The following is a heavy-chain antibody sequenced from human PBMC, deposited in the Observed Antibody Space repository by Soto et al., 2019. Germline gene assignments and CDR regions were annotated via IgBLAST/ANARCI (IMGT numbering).Heavy chain of an antibody. CDR2: ISPYNGNT. CDR3: ARDFGSDLSAPGAVFDY. CDR1: GYSFTSYG. J-gene: IGHJ4*02. Sequence: ASVKVSGKASGYSFTSYGISWVRQAPGQGLEWMGWISPYNGNTKYAQNFQGRVTMTTDTSTYTAYMELRSLRSDDPAVYYCARDFGSDLSAPGAVFDYWGKGTLVTVSS. V-gene: IGHV1-18*04. D-gene: IGHD2-21*02.